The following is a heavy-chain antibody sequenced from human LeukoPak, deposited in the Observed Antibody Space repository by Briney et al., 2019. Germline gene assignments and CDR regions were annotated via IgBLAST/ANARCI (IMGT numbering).Heavy chain of an antibody. CDR1: GGSISSGSYY. CDR2: IYTSGST. D-gene: IGHD3-3*01. J-gene: IGHJ4*02. Sequence: SQTLSLTCTVSGGSISSGSYYWSWIRQPAGKGLEWIGRIYTSGSTNYNPSLKSRVTISVDTSKNQFSLKLSSVTAADTAVYSCASSDFWSGYYTRFDYWGQGTLVTVSS. V-gene: IGHV4-61*02. CDR3: ASSDFWSGYYTRFDY.